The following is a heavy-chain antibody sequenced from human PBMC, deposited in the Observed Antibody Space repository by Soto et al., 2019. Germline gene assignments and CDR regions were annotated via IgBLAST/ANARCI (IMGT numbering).Heavy chain of an antibody. V-gene: IGHV1-2*02. Sequence: GASVKVSCKASGYTFIDYYVHWVRQAPGQGLEWMGWIDPNSGGTTYAQKFQGRVTMIRDTSISTAYMELSSLISDDTAVYYCARGSLIGGAKSSPYDYWGQGALVTVSS. CDR2: IDPNSGGT. CDR1: GYTFIDYY. CDR3: ARGSLIGGAKSSPYDY. D-gene: IGHD3-22*01. J-gene: IGHJ4*02.